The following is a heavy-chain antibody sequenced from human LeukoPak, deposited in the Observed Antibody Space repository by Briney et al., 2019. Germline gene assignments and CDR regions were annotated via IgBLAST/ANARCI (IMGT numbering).Heavy chain of an antibody. CDR2: MNPNSSNT. CDR1: GYTFTSYD. D-gene: IGHD5-24*01. CDR3: ARWPLFMATIKADNYYYYGMDV. Sequence: ASVKVSCKASGYTFTSYDINWVRQATGQGLEWMGWMNPNSSNTGYAQKFQGRVTMTRNTSISTAYMELSSLRSEDTAVYYCARWPLFMATIKADNYYYYGMDVWGQGTTVTVSS. J-gene: IGHJ6*02. V-gene: IGHV1-8*01.